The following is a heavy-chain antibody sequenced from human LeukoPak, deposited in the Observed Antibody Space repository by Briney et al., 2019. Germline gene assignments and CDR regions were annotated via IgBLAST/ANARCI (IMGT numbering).Heavy chain of an antibody. V-gene: IGHV1-18*01. CDR1: GYTFTSHG. CDR3: ARGASPTYSDSRGYLDY. D-gene: IGHD3-22*01. J-gene: IGHJ4*02. CDR2: ISAYNGNT. Sequence: GASVKVSCKASGYTFTSHGISWVRQAPGQGLEWMGWISAYNGNTNYAQKLQGRVTMTTDTSTSTAYMELRSLRSDDTAVYYCARGASPTYSDSRGYLDYWGQGTQVTVSS.